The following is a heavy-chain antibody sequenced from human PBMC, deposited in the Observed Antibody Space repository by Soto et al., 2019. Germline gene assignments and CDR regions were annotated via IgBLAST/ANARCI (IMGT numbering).Heavy chain of an antibody. V-gene: IGHV4-59*01. CDR3: ARGNYDFLTGYYIEYFDY. CDR1: GGSIITYY. D-gene: IGHD3-9*01. J-gene: IGHJ4*02. Sequence: PSETLSLTCTVSGGSIITYYWSWILQPPGKGLEWIGYIYYSGGTNYNPSLKSRVTISVDTSKNQFSLKLSSVTAADTAVYYCARGNYDFLTGYYIEYFDYWGQGTLVTVSS. CDR2: IYYSGGT.